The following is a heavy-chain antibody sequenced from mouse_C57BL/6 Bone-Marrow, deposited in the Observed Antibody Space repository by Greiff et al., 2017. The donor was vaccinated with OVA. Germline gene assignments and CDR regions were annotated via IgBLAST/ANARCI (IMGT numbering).Heavy chain of an antibody. CDR2: INPNNGGN. CDR3: ARMNYGSKVDTYAMCY. D-gene: IGHD1-1*01. J-gene: IGHJ4*01. Sequence: EVQLQQSGPELVKPGASVKISCKASGYTFTDYYMNWVKPSHGKSLEWIGDINPNNGGNSYNQKFKGKATLTVDKSSSTAYMELRSLTSKYSAVYDCARMNYGSKVDTYAMCYWGKGTSVTVSS. V-gene: IGHV1-26*01. CDR1: GYTFTDYY.